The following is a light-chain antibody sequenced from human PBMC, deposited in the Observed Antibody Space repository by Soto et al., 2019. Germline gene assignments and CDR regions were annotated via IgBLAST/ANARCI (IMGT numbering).Light chain of an antibody. V-gene: IGLV3-21*02. J-gene: IGLJ1*01. CDR3: QVWDDNSDHHV. Sequence: SYALTQTSSVSVAPGQTARISFGGNNIGGKSVHWYQQKPGQAPVVVVYDDSDRPSGIPERFSGSNSGNTATLTISRVEAGDEADYHCQVWDDNSDHHVFGTGTKVTVL. CDR2: DDS. CDR1: NIGGKS.